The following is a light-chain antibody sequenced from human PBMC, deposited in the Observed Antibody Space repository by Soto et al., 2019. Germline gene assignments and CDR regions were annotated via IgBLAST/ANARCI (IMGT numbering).Light chain of an antibody. CDR1: QSFSSSF. J-gene: IGKJ1*01. V-gene: IGKV3-20*01. CDR3: QQYGSSSCT. CDR2: GAS. Sequence: EIVLTQSPGTLSLSPGERATLSCRASQSFSSSFLAWYQQKPGQAPRLLIYGASSRATGIPDRFSGSGSGTDFSLTSSRLEPEDFGVYYCQQYGSSSCTVGQGTKVEIK.